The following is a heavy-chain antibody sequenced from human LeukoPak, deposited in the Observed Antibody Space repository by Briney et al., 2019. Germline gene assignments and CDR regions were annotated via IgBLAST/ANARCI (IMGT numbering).Heavy chain of an antibody. D-gene: IGHD6-13*01. CDR2: INHSGST. CDR3: ARGHRGAAAGTWAWFDP. J-gene: IGHJ5*02. V-gene: IGHV4-34*01. CDR1: GGSFSGYY. Sequence: SETLSLTCAVYGGSFSGYYWSWIRQPPGKGLEWIGEINHSGSTNYNPSLKSRVTISVDTSKNQFSLKLSSVTAADTAVYSCARGHRGAAAGTWAWFDPWGQGTLVTVSS.